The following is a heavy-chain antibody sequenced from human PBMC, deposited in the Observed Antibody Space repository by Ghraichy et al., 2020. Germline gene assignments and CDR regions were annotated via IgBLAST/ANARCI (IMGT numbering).Heavy chain of an antibody. V-gene: IGHV3-74*01. CDR1: GFTFTDYW. CDR3: ASSAVTSYYGTTLDY. J-gene: IGHJ4*02. CDR2: IYIDESSA. Sequence: GESLNISCAASGFTFTDYWMHWVRQAPGKGLVWVSRIYIDESSATYADSVKGRFTISRDNAKNTVFLQMNSLRVDDTAIYYCASSAVTSYYGTTLDYWGQGNLVTVSS. D-gene: IGHD1-1*01.